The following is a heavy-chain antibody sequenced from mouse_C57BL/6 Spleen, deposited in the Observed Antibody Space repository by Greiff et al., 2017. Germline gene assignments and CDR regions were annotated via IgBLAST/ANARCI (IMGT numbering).Heavy chain of an antibody. CDR3: ARVGSNRDWFAY. Sequence: EVKLVESGGGLVKPGGSLKLSCAASGFTFSSYAMSWVRQTPEKRLEWVATISDGGSYTYYPDNVKGRFTISRDNAKNNLYLQMSHLKSEDTAMYYCARVGSNRDWFAYWGQGTLVTVSA. CDR1: GFTFSSYA. J-gene: IGHJ3*01. D-gene: IGHD4-1*01. V-gene: IGHV5-4*03. CDR2: ISDGGSYT.